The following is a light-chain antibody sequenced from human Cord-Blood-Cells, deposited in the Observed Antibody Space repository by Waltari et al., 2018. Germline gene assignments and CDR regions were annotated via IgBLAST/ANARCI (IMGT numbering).Light chain of an antibody. V-gene: IGLV2-14*01. CDR1: SSDGGGYNY. CDR3: SSYTSSSTVV. CDR2: DVS. Sequence: QSALTQPTSVSGSPGQSITISCTVTSSDGGGYNYVSWYQQHPGKAPKLMIYDVSKRPSGVSNRFSGSKSGNTASLTISGLQAEDEADYYCSSYTSSSTVVFGGGTKLTVL. J-gene: IGLJ2*01.